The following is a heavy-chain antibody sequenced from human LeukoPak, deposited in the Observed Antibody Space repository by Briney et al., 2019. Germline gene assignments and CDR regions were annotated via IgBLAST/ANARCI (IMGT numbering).Heavy chain of an antibody. J-gene: IGHJ2*01. V-gene: IGHV3-30*03. CDR2: ISYDGSNK. D-gene: IGHD4-17*01. CDR1: GFTFSSYG. Sequence: GGSLRLSCAASGFTFSSYGMHWVRQAPGKGLEWVAVISYDGSNKYYADSVKGRFTISRDNSKNTLYLQMNSLRAEDTAVYYCARDMTTVRYWYFDLWGRGTLVTVSS. CDR3: ARDMTTVRYWYFDL.